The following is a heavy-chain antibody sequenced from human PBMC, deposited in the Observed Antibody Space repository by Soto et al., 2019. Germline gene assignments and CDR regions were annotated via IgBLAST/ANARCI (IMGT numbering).Heavy chain of an antibody. CDR1: GFSLSTSGVG. V-gene: IGHV2-5*02. J-gene: IGHJ3*01. CDR3: APAKIIGLMVYAINV. CDR2: IYWDDDK. Sequence: QITLKESGPTLVKPTQTLTLTCTFSGFSLSTSGVGVGWIRQPPGKALEWLALIYWDDDKRYSPSLKSRLTITKDTSKNQVVLTMTNMDPVDTATYYCAPAKIIGLMVYAINVWGQGTMVTVSS. D-gene: IGHD2-8*01.